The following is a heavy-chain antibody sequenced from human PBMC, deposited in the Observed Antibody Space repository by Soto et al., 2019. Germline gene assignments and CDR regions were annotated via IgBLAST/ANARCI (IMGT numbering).Heavy chain of an antibody. J-gene: IGHJ4*02. CDR2: INHSGST. CDR3: ARGPYYYDSAGGFDY. CDR1: GGSFSGYY. D-gene: IGHD3-22*01. V-gene: IGHV4-34*01. Sequence: QVQLQQWGAGLLKPSETLSLTCAVYGGSFSGYYWSWIRQPPGKGLEWIGEINHSGSTNYNPSLKSRVPISVDTSKNPFPLKLSSVTAADTAVYYCARGPYYYDSAGGFDYWGQGTLVTVSS.